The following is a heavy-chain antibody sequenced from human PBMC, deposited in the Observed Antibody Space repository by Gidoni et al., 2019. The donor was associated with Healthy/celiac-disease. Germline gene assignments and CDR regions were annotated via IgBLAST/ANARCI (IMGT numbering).Heavy chain of an antibody. D-gene: IGHD3-3*01. J-gene: IGHJ3*02. CDR3: ARDLEGITIFGVVMDAFDI. V-gene: IGHV1-18*01. CDR2: ISAYNGNT. CDR1: GYTLTSYG. Sequence: QVQLVKSGAEGKKPGASVKVSCKASGYTLTSYGISWVRQAPGQGLEWMGWISAYNGNTNYAQKLQGRVTMTTDTSTSTAYMELRSLRSDDTAVYYCARDLEGITIFGVVMDAFDIWGQGTMVTVSS.